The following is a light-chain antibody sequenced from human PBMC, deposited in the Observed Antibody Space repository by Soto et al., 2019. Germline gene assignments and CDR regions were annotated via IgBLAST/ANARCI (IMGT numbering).Light chain of an antibody. J-gene: IGLJ2*01. Sequence: QSVLTQPASVSGSPGQSITISCTGTSSDVGSYNLVSWYQQHPGKAPKLMIYEGSKRPSGVSNRFSGSKSGNTASLTISGLQAEDDVDYYCCSYAGSSTSVVFGGGTKRTVL. V-gene: IGLV2-23*01. CDR3: CSYAGSSTSVV. CDR2: EGS. CDR1: SSDVGSYNL.